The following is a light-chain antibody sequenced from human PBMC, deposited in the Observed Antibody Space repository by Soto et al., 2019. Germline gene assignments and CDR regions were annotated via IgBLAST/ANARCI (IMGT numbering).Light chain of an antibody. CDR3: CSYAGSSTFGV. J-gene: IGLJ3*02. CDR2: EVS. V-gene: IGLV2-23*02. Sequence: QSALTQPASVSGSPGQSITISCTGTSSDVGSYNLVSWYQQHPGKAPKLMIYEVSKRPSGVSNRFSGSKSGNTASLTISGLQAEDEADYYCCSYAGSSTFGVFGGGTQLPVL. CDR1: SSDVGSYNL.